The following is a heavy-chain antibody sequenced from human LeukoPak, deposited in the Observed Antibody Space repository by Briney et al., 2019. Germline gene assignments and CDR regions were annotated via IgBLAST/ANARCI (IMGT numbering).Heavy chain of an antibody. CDR3: ARAYQRLGELSLPDY. D-gene: IGHD3-16*02. CDR1: GYTFTSYA. Sequence: ASVKVSCKASGYTFTSYAMNWVRQAPGQGLEWMGWINPNTGNPTYAQGLTGRFVFSLDTSVSTAYLQITSLEADDTAVYYCARAYQRLGELSLPDYWGQGTLVTVSS. V-gene: IGHV7-4-1*02. CDR2: INPNTGNP. J-gene: IGHJ4*02.